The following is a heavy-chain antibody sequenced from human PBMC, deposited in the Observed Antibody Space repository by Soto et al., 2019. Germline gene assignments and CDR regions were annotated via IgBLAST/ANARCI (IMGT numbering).Heavy chain of an antibody. Sequence: PSETLSLTCTIYGGSISVYYWSWIRQRPGQALEWIGYIYDSGSPYYNPSLRSRVIISADTSKNQISLKLTSATAADTAVYYCARGVGSSPPQYWGRGTLVTVSS. CDR1: GGSISVYY. V-gene: IGHV4-59*01. J-gene: IGHJ4*02. CDR2: IYDSGSP. D-gene: IGHD1-26*01. CDR3: ARGVGSSPPQY.